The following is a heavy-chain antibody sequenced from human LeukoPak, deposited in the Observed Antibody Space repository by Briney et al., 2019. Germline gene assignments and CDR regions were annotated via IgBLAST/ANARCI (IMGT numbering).Heavy chain of an antibody. J-gene: IGHJ4*02. CDR1: GGTFSSYA. CDR2: IIPIFGTA. V-gene: IGHV1-69*05. CDR3: ARAGGVYDFWSGYYGG. Sequence: SVKVSCKASGGTFSSYAISWVRQAPGQGLEWMGGIIPIFGTANYAQKFQGRVTMTRDMSTSTVYMELSSLRSEDTAVYYCARAGGVYDFWSGYYGGWGQGTLVTVSS. D-gene: IGHD3-3*01.